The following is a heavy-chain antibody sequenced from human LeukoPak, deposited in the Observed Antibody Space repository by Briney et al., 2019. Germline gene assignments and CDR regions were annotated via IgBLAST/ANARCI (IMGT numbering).Heavy chain of an antibody. CDR1: GINFITYA. J-gene: IGHJ3*02. Sequence: GRSLRLSCAASGINFITYALHWVRQAPGKGLEWVAVISDDGVNKYFAESVKGRFTISRDNSKKTLYLQMNSLRVEDTAIYYCARGSRSSSWGGGAFDIWGQGTAVTVSS. D-gene: IGHD6-6*01. V-gene: IGHV3-30-3*01. CDR3: ARGSRSSSWGGGAFDI. CDR2: ISDDGVNK.